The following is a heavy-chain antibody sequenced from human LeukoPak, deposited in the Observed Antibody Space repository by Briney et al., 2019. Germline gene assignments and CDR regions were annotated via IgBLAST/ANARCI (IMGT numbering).Heavy chain of an antibody. Sequence: ASVKVSCKASGYTFTSYYMHWVRQAPGQGLEWMGWINPNSGGTNYAQKFQGRVTMTRDTSISTAYMELSRLRSDDTAVYYCARIPYDYVWGSYRLNPYYFDYWGQGTLVTVSS. CDR1: GYTFTSYY. D-gene: IGHD3-16*02. CDR3: ARIPYDYVWGSYRLNPYYFDY. V-gene: IGHV1-2*02. J-gene: IGHJ4*02. CDR2: INPNSGGT.